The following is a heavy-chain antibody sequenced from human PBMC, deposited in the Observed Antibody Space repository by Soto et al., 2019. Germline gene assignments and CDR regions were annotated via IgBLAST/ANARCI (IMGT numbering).Heavy chain of an antibody. CDR3: GSSSRHYYYYYMDV. CDR1: GFTVNNNF. V-gene: IGHV3-66*01. CDR2: IYHGGRT. D-gene: IGHD6-6*01. J-gene: IGHJ6*03. Sequence: GGSLRLSCAASGFTVNNNFMSWVRQAPGKGLEWVSVIYHGGRTYYAESVKGRFTISRDNSKNTLFLQMNSLRAEDTAVYYCGSSSRHYYYYYMDVWGRGTTVTVSS.